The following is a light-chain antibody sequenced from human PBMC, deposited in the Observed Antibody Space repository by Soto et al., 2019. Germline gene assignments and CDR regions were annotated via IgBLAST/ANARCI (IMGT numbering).Light chain of an antibody. CDR2: DAS. Sequence: ESLLTQSPATLSLPQGERATRSCRAIQSVSSYLAWYQQKPGQAPRLLIYDASNRATGIPARFSGSGSGTDFTLILSSLEPEDFAVYYCQQRSSWPPEGTFGQGTRLEIK. CDR1: QSVSSY. CDR3: QQRSSWPPEGT. J-gene: IGKJ5*01. V-gene: IGKV3-11*01.